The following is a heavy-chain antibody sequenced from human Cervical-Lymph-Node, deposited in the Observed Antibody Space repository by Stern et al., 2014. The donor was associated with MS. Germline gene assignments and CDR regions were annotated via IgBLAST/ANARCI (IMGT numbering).Heavy chain of an antibody. CDR3: ARQRYFDY. V-gene: IGHV5-51*01. J-gene: IGHJ4*02. CDR2: IFPGGSDI. Sequence: VQLVQSGPEVKRPGESLKISCQASGYTFTSYWIGWVRQMPGKGLEWIAIIFPGGSDIRYSPSFQGQVTISADKSSSTAYLQGNNLKASDTAIYYGARQRYFDYWGQGTLVTVSS. CDR1: GYTFTSYW.